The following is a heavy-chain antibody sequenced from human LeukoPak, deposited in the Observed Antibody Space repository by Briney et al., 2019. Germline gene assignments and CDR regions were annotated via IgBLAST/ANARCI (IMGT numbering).Heavy chain of an antibody. V-gene: IGHV4-59*01. CDR1: GGSISSYY. CDR2: IYYSGST. Sequence: SETLSLTCTVSGGSISSYYWSWIRQPPGKVLEWIGYIYYSGSTNYNPSLKSRVTISVDTSKNQFSLKLSSVTAADTAVYYCARTKGYWFDPWGQGTLVTVSS. D-gene: IGHD2-8*01. J-gene: IGHJ5*02. CDR3: ARTKGYWFDP.